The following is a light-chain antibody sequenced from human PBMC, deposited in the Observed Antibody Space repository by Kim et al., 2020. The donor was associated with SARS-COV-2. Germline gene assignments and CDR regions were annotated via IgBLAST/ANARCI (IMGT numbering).Light chain of an antibody. Sequence: PGERATLSCRASQSVTSSYLAWHQQKPGQAPRLLIYGASSRATGIPDRFSGSGSGTDFTLTISRLEPEDFAVYYCQQYGRSPWTFGQGTKLDI. CDR1: QSVTSSY. CDR3: QQYGRSPWT. CDR2: GAS. V-gene: IGKV3-20*01. J-gene: IGKJ1*01.